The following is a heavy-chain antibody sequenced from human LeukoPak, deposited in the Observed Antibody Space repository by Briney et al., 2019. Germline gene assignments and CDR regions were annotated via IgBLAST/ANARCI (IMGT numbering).Heavy chain of an antibody. CDR1: GYSFTSYW. Sequence: GESLKISCKGSGYSFTSYWIGWVRQMPGKGLEWMGIIYPGDSGTRYSPSFQGQVTISADKSISTAYLQSSSLKASDTAMYYCARTRGSSGLTYYYGMDVWGKGTTVTVSS. CDR2: IYPGDSGT. D-gene: IGHD6-19*01. V-gene: IGHV5-51*01. J-gene: IGHJ6*04. CDR3: ARTRGSSGLTYYYGMDV.